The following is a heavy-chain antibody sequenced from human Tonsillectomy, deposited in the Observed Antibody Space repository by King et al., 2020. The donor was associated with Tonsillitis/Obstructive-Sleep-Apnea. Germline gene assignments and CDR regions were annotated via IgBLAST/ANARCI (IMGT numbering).Heavy chain of an antibody. D-gene: IGHD2-21*02. CDR3: ARGHTAFFDS. CDR1: GGSITTYY. V-gene: IGHV4-59*01. CDR2: IHYSGIT. Sequence: VQLQESGPGLVKPPETLSLTCTISGGSITTYYWSWIRQPPGKGLEWIGYIHYSGITNYNPSFKSRVALSVDTPKNQFSLKLSSVTAADTALYFCARGHTAFFDSWGPGILVTVSS. J-gene: IGHJ4*02.